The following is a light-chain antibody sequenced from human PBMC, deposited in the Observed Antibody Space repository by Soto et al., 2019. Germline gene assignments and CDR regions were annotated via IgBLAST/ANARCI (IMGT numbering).Light chain of an antibody. Sequence: DIQMTQSPSSLSASIGDRVTISCRASQSIYKWLVWYQQKPGKAPKLLIYAASSLQSGVPSRFRGSGYGTDFTLTISSLQPEDFANYYCQQADSFPLTFGGGTKVEI. V-gene: IGKV1-12*01. J-gene: IGKJ4*01. CDR2: AAS. CDR3: QQADSFPLT. CDR1: QSIYKW.